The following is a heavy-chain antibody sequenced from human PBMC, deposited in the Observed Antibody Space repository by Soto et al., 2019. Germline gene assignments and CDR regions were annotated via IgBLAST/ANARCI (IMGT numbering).Heavy chain of an antibody. CDR2: INSDGSST. CDR1: GFTFSSYW. CDR3: ARDSYGYYYYGMDV. J-gene: IGHJ6*02. V-gene: IGHV3-74*01. Sequence: GVSLRLSCAASGFTFSSYWMHWVRQAPGKGLVWVSRINSDGSSTSYADSVKGRFTISRDNAKNTLYLQMNSLRAEDTAVYYCARDSYGYYYYGMDVWGQGTTVTVSS. D-gene: IGHD4-17*01.